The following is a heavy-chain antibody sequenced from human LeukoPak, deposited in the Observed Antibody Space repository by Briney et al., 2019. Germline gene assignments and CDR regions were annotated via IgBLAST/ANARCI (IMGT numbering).Heavy chain of an antibody. CDR1: GGSIRSSNG. V-gene: IGHV4-4*02. J-gene: IGHJ6*04. D-gene: IGHD3-10*01. CDR3: ARGGVTMVRGPQPYYYGMDV. CDR2: IYHSGST. Sequence: SESLCLTCAVSGGSIRSSNGRSWVRQPPGKGLDWIGEIYHSGSTNYNPSLKTRVTISVDKSKNPFSMTLSSVSAAETAVYSCARGGVTMVRGPQPYYYGMDVWGKGTTVTVSS.